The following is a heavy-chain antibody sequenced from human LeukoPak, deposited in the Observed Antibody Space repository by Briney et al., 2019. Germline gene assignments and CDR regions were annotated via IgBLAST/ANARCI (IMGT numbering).Heavy chain of an antibody. J-gene: IGHJ4*02. D-gene: IGHD1-26*01. CDR2: IFYTGST. Sequence: PSETLSLTCTVSGGSIGSYYWSWIRQPPGQRLEWIGYIFYTGSTNYNPSLKSRVTISLDTSKNQFSLKLRSVTAADTAAYYCARDFSERNLRLFFDYWGQGILVTVSS. CDR1: GGSIGSYY. CDR3: ARDFSERNLRLFFDY. V-gene: IGHV4-59*01.